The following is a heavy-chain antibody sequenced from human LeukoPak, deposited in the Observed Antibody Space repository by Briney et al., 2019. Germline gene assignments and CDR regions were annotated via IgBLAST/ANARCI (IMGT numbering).Heavy chain of an antibody. D-gene: IGHD1-26*01. CDR1: RFTFESYW. Sequence: GGSLRLSCAASRFTFESYWMHWVRRAPGKGLVWVSRIKSDGTTTSYADSVKGRFTISRDNAKNTLFLQLSSLRVEDTAVYYCARDSYEVGATFDYWGQGTLVTVSS. CDR3: ARDSYEVGATFDY. V-gene: IGHV3-74*01. J-gene: IGHJ4*02. CDR2: IKSDGTTT.